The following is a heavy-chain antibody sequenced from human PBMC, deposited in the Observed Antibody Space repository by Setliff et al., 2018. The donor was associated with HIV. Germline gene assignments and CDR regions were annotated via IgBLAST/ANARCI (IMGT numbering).Heavy chain of an antibody. CDR1: GLTFREYA. CDR3: AGDHSNLWRSFYF. J-gene: IGHJ4*02. D-gene: IGHD4-4*01. V-gene: IGHV3-49*03. Sequence: PGGSLRLSCSPSGLTFREYAISWFRQAPGRGLEWIAVIKSRPYGATAQYAASVRGRFTILRDDSKNVAYLQMKSLKTEDTAVYYCAGDHSNLWRSFYFWGQGSLVTVSS. CDR2: IKSRPYGATA.